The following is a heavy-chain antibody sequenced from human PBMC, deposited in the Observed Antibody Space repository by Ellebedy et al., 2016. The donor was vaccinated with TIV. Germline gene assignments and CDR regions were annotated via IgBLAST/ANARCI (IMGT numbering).Heavy chain of an antibody. J-gene: IGHJ4*02. CDR2: IWYDGSNK. CDR3: ARDLGRMGGTPDY. V-gene: IGHV3-33*08. Sequence: PGGSLRLSCAASGFTFSSYGMHWVRQAPGKGLEWVAVIWYDGSNKYYADSVKGRFTISRDNSKNTLYLQMNSLRAEDTAVYYCARDLGRMGGTPDYWGQGTLVTVSS. D-gene: IGHD3-16*01. CDR1: GFTFSSYG.